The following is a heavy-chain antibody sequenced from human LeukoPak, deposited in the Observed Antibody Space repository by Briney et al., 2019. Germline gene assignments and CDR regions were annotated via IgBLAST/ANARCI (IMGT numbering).Heavy chain of an antibody. Sequence: PETLSLTCAVYGGSFSGYYWSWIRQPPGKGLEWIGEINHSGSTNYNPSLKSRVTISVDTSKNQFSRKLSSVTAADTAVYYCARGSAWTGYYLGYWGQGTLVTVSS. CDR2: INHSGST. V-gene: IGHV4-34*01. D-gene: IGHD3/OR15-3a*01. J-gene: IGHJ4*02. CDR1: GGSFSGYY. CDR3: ARGSAWTGYYLGY.